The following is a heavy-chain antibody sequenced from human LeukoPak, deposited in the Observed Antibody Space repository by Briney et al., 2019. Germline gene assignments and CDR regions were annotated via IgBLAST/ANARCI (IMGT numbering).Heavy chain of an antibody. J-gene: IGHJ4*02. CDR3: ARDYCTTTRCYPNYFDY. CDR1: GASVSSSNYY. Sequence: SETLSLTCTVSGASVSSSNYYWSWIRQPPGKGLEWIGYIYYSGSTNYNPSLKSRVTISVDASKNQFSLKLTSVTAADTAVYYCARDYCTTTRCYPNYFDYWGQGTLVTVSS. D-gene: IGHD2-2*01. CDR2: IYYSGST. V-gene: IGHV4-61*01.